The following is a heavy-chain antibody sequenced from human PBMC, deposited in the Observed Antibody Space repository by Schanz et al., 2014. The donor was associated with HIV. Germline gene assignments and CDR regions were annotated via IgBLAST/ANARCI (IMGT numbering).Heavy chain of an antibody. CDR2: ISPFNGKT. D-gene: IGHD3-9*01. V-gene: IGHV1-18*01. CDR3: ARESNPYDILTDLYGMDV. Sequence: QVQLVQSGAEVKKPGSSVKVSCKASGGTFSSYAFSWVRQAPGQGLEWMGGISPFNGKTTYARNLQGRVTMSTDTFTSKAYLELRSLRSDDTAVYYCARESNPYDILTDLYGMDVWGQGTTVTVSS. J-gene: IGHJ6*02. CDR1: GGTFSSYA.